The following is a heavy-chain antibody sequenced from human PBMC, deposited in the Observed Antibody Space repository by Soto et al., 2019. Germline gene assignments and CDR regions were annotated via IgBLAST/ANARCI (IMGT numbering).Heavy chain of an antibody. V-gene: IGHV4-59*01. CDR3: ASLKLGNDAFDI. CDR2: IYYSGST. D-gene: IGHD7-27*01. CDR1: GGSISSYY. J-gene: IGHJ3*02. Sequence: SETLSLTCTVSGGSISSYYWSWIRQPPGKGLEWIGYIYYSGSTNYNPSLKSRVTISVDTSKNQFSLKLSSVTAADTAVYYCASLKLGNDAFDIWGQGTMVTVSS.